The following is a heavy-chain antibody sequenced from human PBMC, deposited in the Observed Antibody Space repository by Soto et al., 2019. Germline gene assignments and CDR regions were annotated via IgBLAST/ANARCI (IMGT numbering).Heavy chain of an antibody. CDR3: ARAGVVSPVYYYYYYMDL. V-gene: IGHV1-8*01. CDR1: GYTFTSYD. D-gene: IGHD7-27*01. CDR2: MNPNSGNT. J-gene: IGHJ6*03. Sequence: ASVKVSCKASGYTFTSYDINWVRQATGQGLEWMGWMNPNSGNTGYAQKFQGRVTMTRNTSISTAYMELSSLRSEDTAVYYCARAGVVSPVYYYYYYMDLWGKGTTVTVSS.